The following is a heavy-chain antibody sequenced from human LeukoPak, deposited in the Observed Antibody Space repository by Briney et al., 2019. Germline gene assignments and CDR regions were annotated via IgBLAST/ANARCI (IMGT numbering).Heavy chain of an antibody. CDR2: IYHSGST. Sequence: SETLSLTCAVSGGSISSSNWWSWVRQPPGKGLEWIGEIYHSGSTNYNPSLKSRVTISVDRSKNQFSLKLSSVTAADTAVYYCARGGWFGELLGWFDPWGQGTLVTVSS. V-gene: IGHV4-4*02. CDR1: GGSISSSNW. J-gene: IGHJ5*02. D-gene: IGHD3-10*01. CDR3: ARGGWFGELLGWFDP.